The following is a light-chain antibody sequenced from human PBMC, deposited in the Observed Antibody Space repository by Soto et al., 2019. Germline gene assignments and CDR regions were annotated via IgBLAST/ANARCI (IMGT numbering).Light chain of an antibody. CDR1: SRDVGGYNY. J-gene: IGLJ1*01. CDR3: SSYAGSSTYV. Sequence: QSALTQPASVSGSPGQSITISCTGTSRDVGGYNYVSWYQQHPGKAPKLIIYEVSNRPSGVSNRFSGSKSGNTASLTISGLQAEDEADYYCSSYAGSSTYVFGTGTKLTVL. V-gene: IGLV2-14*01. CDR2: EVS.